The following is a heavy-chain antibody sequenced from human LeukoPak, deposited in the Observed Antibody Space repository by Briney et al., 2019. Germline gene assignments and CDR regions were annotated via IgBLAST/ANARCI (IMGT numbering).Heavy chain of an antibody. Sequence: GGSLRLSCAASGFTFSSDAVHWVRQAPGKGLEWVAVISYDGSNKYYADSVKGRFTISRDNSKNTLYLQMNSLRAEDTAVYYCARDSHYDLWSGYLYYYYYYGMAVWGQGTTVTVSS. V-gene: IGHV3-30-3*01. CDR1: GFTFSSDA. D-gene: IGHD3-3*01. CDR2: ISYDGSNK. CDR3: ARDSHYDLWSGYLYYYYYYGMAV. J-gene: IGHJ6*02.